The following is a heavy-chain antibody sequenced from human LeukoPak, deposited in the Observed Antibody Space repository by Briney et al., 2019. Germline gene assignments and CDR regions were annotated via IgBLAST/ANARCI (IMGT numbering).Heavy chain of an antibody. CDR2: IYSRGGT. CDR3: ARGHQVAARPVDY. J-gene: IGHJ4*02. Sequence: GGSLRLSCAASGFTVSSNFMSWVRQAPGKGLECVSVIYSRGGTYYADSVQGRFTISRDNAKNSLYLQMNSLRAEDTAVYYCARGHQVAARPVDYWGQGTLVTVSS. V-gene: IGHV3-53*01. D-gene: IGHD6-6*01. CDR1: GFTVSSNF.